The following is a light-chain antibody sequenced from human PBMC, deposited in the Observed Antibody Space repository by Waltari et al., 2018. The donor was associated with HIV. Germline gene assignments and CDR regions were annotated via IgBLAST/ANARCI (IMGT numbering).Light chain of an antibody. J-gene: IGKJ4*01. Sequence: EIVLTQSPATLSLSPGERATLSCRASQSVSSYLAWYQQKPGQAPRLLIYDASNRATGIPAKFSGSGSGTDVTLTISSLEPEEFAVYYCQQRSNWPLTFGGGTKVEIK. CDR3: QQRSNWPLT. V-gene: IGKV3-11*01. CDR2: DAS. CDR1: QSVSSY.